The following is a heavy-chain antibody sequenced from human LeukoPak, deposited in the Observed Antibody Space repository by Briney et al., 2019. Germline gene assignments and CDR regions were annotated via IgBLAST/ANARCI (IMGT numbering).Heavy chain of an antibody. CDR1: GFTFSDYY. CDR2: ISSCGSTT. V-gene: IGHV3-11*04. D-gene: IGHD5-24*01. J-gene: IGHJ5*02. Sequence: PGGSLRLSCAASGFTFSDYYMSWIRQAPGKGLEWVSYISSCGSTTYYADSVKGRFTISRDNAKNSLYLQMNSLRAEDTAVYYCARETRWLQLPDWFDPWGQGTLVTVSS. CDR3: ARETRWLQLPDWFDP.